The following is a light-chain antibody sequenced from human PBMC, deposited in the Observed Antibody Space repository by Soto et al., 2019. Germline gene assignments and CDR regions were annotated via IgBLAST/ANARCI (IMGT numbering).Light chain of an antibody. J-gene: IGKJ5*01. CDR3: MQALQTLRSIT. CDR1: QSLLHSNGYNY. V-gene: IGKV2-28*01. Sequence: DIVMTQSPLSLPFTPGEPASISCRSSQSLLHSNGYNYLDWYLQKPGQSPQLLIYLGSNRSSGVPDRFSGSGSGTEFTLKISRVEAEDVGVYYCMQALQTLRSITFGKGTRLESK. CDR2: LGS.